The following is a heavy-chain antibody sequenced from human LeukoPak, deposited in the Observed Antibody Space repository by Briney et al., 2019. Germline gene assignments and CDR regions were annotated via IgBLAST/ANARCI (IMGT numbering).Heavy chain of an antibody. CDR1: GFIFSNYW. D-gene: IGHD5-24*01. CDR2: IKEDGSEK. V-gene: IGHV3-7*03. Sequence: GGSLRLSCAGSGFIFSNYWMTWFRQAPGKGLEWVANIKEDGSEKYYVDSVKGRFTISRGNAKNSLYLQMNSLRVEDTAVYYCTRTPDGPDYWGQGTLVTVSS. J-gene: IGHJ4*02. CDR3: TRTPDGPDY.